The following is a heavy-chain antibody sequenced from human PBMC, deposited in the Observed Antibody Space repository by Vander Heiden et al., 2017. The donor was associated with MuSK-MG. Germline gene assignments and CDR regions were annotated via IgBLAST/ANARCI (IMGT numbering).Heavy chain of an antibody. D-gene: IGHD6-13*01. CDR1: GGSISTYY. CDR3: ARDSRLGGAATAHDY. Sequence: QVQLQESGPGLVKPSETLSLTCTVSGGSISTYYWSWIRQPAGKGLESIGRIYSSGSTDFNPSLKSRVTMSVDTSKNQFSLNLSSVTAADTAIYYCARDSRLGGAATAHDYWGQGTLVTVSS. CDR2: IYSSGST. J-gene: IGHJ4*02. V-gene: IGHV4-4*07.